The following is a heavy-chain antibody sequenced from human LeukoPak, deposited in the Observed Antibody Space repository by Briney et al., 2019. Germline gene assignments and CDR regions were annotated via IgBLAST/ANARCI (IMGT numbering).Heavy chain of an antibody. V-gene: IGHV4-39*07. CDR1: GGSISSSSYY. D-gene: IGHD6-13*01. Sequence: SETLSLTCTVSGGSISSSSYYWGWIRQPPGKGLEWIGSIYYSGSTYYNPSLKSRVTISVDTSKNQFSLKLSSVTAADTAVYYCARDVTSSSWYWGYGMDVWGQGTTVTVSS. CDR2: IYYSGST. CDR3: ARDVTSSSWYWGYGMDV. J-gene: IGHJ6*02.